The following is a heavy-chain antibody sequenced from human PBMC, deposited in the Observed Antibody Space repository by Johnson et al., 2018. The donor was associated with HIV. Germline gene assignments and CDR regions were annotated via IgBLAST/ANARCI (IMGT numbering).Heavy chain of an antibody. CDR1: GFTFTDYY. J-gene: IGHJ3*02. CDR2: ISTSGGGI. CDR3: ARQTLRAFDI. Sequence: QVQLVESGGDLVKPGGSLRLSCAASGFTFTDYYMTWIRQAPGKGLEWVSHISTSGGGIYYADSVKGRFTISRDNSKNTLYLEMNSLRTEDTALYYCARQTLRAFDIWGQGAMVTVSS. V-gene: IGHV3-11*04.